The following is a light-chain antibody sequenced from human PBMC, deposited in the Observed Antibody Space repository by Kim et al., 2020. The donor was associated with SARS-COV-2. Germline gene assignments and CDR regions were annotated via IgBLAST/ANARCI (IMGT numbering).Light chain of an antibody. CDR1: SSDVGAYNY. J-gene: IGLJ1*01. CDR2: DVS. CDR3: NSYRSSSDSYV. Sequence: QSITISCTGTSSDVGAYNYVSWYQQHPGKAPKLMIYDVSNRPSGVSNRFSGSKSGNTASLTISGLQAEDEADYYCNSYRSSSDSYVFGTGTKVTVL. V-gene: IGLV2-14*03.